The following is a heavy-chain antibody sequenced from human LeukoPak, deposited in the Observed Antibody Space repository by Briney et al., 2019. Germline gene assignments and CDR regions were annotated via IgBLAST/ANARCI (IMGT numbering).Heavy chain of an antibody. CDR2: IKQDGTEK. Sequence: GGSLRLSCAASGFTFSSYWMSWVRQAPGKGLEWVANIKQDGTEKYYVDSVKGRFTISRDNAKNSLYLQMNSLSAEDTAVYYCGSIGSSWYEDYCGQGTLVTVSS. J-gene: IGHJ4*02. CDR1: GFTFSSYW. D-gene: IGHD6-13*01. V-gene: IGHV3-7*01. CDR3: GSIGSSWYEDY.